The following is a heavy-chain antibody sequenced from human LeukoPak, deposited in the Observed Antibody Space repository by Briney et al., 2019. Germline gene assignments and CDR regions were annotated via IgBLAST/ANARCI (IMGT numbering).Heavy chain of an antibody. CDR3: AKTWSGTFHI. J-gene: IGHJ3*02. CDR1: GGSINSGTDY. D-gene: IGHD2-15*01. CDR2: TFSSGST. V-gene: IGHV4-61*09. Sequence: ASETLSLTCTVSGGSINSGTDYLSWIRQPAGKGLEWIGHTFSSGSTNYNPSLKSRVTISVDTSKNQFSLSLTSVTAADTAIYYCAKTWSGTFHIWAQGTMVTVSS.